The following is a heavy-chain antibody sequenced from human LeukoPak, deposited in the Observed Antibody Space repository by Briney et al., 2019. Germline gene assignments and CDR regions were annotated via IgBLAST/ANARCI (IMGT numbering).Heavy chain of an antibody. CDR2: ISAYNGNT. Sequence: ASVKVSCKASVYTYTSYGISWVRQAPGQGLEWMGWISAYNGNTNYAQKLQGRVTMTTDTSTSTAYMELRSLRSDDTAVYYCARLYYDILTGYYSADYWGQGTLVTVSS. CDR3: ARLYYDILTGYYSADY. D-gene: IGHD3-9*01. J-gene: IGHJ4*02. V-gene: IGHV1-18*04. CDR1: VYTYTSYG.